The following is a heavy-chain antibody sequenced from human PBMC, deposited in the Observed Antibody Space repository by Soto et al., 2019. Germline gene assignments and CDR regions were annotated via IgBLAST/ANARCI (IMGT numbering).Heavy chain of an antibody. CDR1: GGSISSGGYY. CDR2: IYYSGST. D-gene: IGHD1-1*01. J-gene: IGHJ1*01. Sequence: SETLSLTCTVSGGSISSGGYYWSWIRQHPGKGLEWIGYIYYSGSTYYNPSLKSRVTISVDTSKNQFSLKLSSVTAADTAVYYCARLIKTTRSSEYFQHWGQGTRVPVSS. V-gene: IGHV4-31*03. CDR3: ARLIKTTRSSEYFQH.